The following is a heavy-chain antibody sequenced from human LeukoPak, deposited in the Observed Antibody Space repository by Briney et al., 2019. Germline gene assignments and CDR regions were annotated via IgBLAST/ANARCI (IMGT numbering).Heavy chain of an antibody. CDR3: ARGRSVTMVRGVIFPPDY. CDR2: MNPNSGNT. J-gene: IGHJ4*02. D-gene: IGHD3-10*01. V-gene: IGHV1-8*03. Sequence: ASVKVSCKASGYTFTSYDINWVRQATGQGLEWMGWMNPNSGNTGYAQKFQGRVTITRNTSISTAYMELSSLRSEDTAVYYCARGRSVTMVRGVIFPPDYWGQGTLVTVSS. CDR1: GYTFTSYD.